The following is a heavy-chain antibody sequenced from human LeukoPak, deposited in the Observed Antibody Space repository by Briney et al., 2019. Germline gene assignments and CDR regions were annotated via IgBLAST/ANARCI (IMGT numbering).Heavy chain of an antibody. Sequence: GGSLRLSCAASGLTFSRYAMTWVRQAPGKGLEGVSSTSGSGDRKYYADSVKGRFTISRDNSKNTLYLQMNSLRAEDTAVYYCAKDGVRPDFGDYYSADFWGQGTLVTVSS. CDR3: AKDGVRPDFGDYYSADF. J-gene: IGHJ4*02. D-gene: IGHD4-17*01. V-gene: IGHV3-23*01. CDR2: TSGSGDRK. CDR1: GLTFSRYA.